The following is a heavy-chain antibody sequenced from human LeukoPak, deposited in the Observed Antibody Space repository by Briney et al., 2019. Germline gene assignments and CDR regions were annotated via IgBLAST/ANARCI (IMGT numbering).Heavy chain of an antibody. CDR1: GGSISSYY. Sequence: SETLSLTCTVSGGSISSYYWSWIRQPPGKGLEWIGYIYYSGTTNYNPSLKSRVTISVDTSKNQFSLKLSSVTAADTAVYYCARLDRYYFDYWGQGTLVTVSS. CDR3: ARLDRYYFDY. CDR2: IYYSGTT. J-gene: IGHJ4*02. V-gene: IGHV4-59*01. D-gene: IGHD3-22*01.